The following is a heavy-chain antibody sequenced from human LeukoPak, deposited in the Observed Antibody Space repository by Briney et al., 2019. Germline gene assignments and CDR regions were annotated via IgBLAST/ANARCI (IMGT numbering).Heavy chain of an antibody. V-gene: IGHV4-34*01. D-gene: IGHD2-15*01. J-gene: IGHJ5*02. CDR3: ARQLYCSGGSCSS. CDR2: IYYSGST. CDR1: GGSFSGYY. Sequence: SETLSLTCAVYGGSFSGYYWSWIRQPPGKGLEWIGSIYYSGSTYYNPSLKSRVTISVDTSKNQFSLKLSSVTAADTAVYYCARQLYCSGGSCSSWGQGTLVTVSS.